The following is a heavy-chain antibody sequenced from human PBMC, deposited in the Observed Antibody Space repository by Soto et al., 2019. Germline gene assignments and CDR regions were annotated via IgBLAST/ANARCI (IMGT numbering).Heavy chain of an antibody. CDR2: ISGSGGST. D-gene: IGHD6-19*01. J-gene: IGHJ4*02. V-gene: IGHV3-23*01. Sequence: PGGSLRLSCAASGFTFSSYAMSWVRQAPGKGLEWVSAISGSGGSTYYADSVKGRFTISRDNSKNTLYLQMNSLRAEDTAVYYCARDHSSGWSTSPDYWGQGTLVTVS. CDR3: ARDHSSGWSTSPDY. CDR1: GFTFSSYA.